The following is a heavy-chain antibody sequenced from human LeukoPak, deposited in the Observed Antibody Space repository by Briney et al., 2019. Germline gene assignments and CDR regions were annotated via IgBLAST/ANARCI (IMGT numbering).Heavy chain of an antibody. CDR3: ARWVTGWFDP. CDR2: IYSDNT. CDR1: GFTVSSNS. J-gene: IGHJ5*02. V-gene: IGHV3-53*01. Sequence: GGSLRLSCTVSGFTVSSNSMSWVRQAPGKGLEWVSFIYSDNTHYADSVKGRFTISRDNAKNSLYLQMNSLRAEDTAVYYCARWVTGWFDPWGQGARVTVSS. D-gene: IGHD2-21*02.